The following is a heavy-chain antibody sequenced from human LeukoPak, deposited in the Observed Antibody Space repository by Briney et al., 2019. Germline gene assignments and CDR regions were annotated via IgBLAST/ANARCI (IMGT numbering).Heavy chain of an antibody. V-gene: IGHV4-4*02. CDR3: ARERREQLLPPYTRSVTYFDY. J-gene: IGHJ4*02. Sequence: SGTLSLTCAVSGGSISSSNWWSWVRQPPGKGLEWIGEIYHSGGTNYNPSLKRRVTISIDTSKNQFSLKLSSVTAADTAVYYCARERREQLLPPYTRSVTYFDYWGQGTLVTVSS. D-gene: IGHD2-2*01. CDR1: GGSISSSNW. CDR2: IYHSGGT.